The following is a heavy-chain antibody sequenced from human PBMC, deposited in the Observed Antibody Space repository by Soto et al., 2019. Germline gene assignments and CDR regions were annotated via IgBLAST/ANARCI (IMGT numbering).Heavy chain of an antibody. CDR1: GFTFSSYA. D-gene: IGHD2-15*01. V-gene: IGHV3-23*01. CDR3: AKRRGAGGHFDY. CDR2: VSIGGST. J-gene: IGHJ4*02. Sequence: VQLLESGGGLVQPEGSLRLSCAASGFTFSSYAMGWVRQGPGKGLEWVAVVSIGGSTHYADSVRGRFTISRDNSKNTLSLQLNSLTDEDTSVYFCAKRRGAGGHFDYWGQGALATVSS.